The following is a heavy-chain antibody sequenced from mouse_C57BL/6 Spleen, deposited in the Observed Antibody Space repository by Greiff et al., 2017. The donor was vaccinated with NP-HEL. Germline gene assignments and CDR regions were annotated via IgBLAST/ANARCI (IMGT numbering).Heavy chain of an antibody. J-gene: IGHJ4*01. CDR1: GFTFSSYG. CDR2: ISSGGSYT. D-gene: IGHD1-1*01. Sequence: EVHLVESGGDLVKPGGSLKLSCAASGFTFSSYGMSWVRQTPDKRLEWVATISSGGSYTYYPDSVKGRFTISRDNAKNTLYLQMSSLKSEDTAMYYCAKEGSSLYAMDYWGQGTSVTVSS. V-gene: IGHV5-6*01. CDR3: AKEGSSLYAMDY.